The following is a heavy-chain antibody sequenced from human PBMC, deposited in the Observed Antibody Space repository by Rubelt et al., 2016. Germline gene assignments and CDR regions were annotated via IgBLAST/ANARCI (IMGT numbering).Heavy chain of an antibody. V-gene: IGHV3-11*05. D-gene: IGHD6-13*01. CDR2: IGRFYT. CDR1: GFTLNDYF. CDR3: VSPETSSSWYGVMVK. J-gene: IGHJ4*02. Sequence: VQLVESGGGLVKPGGSLRLSCAASGFTLNDYFMVWVRQAPGQGLQWGSYIGRFYTMYADYGRGRFTISRDNAKKSRDLEMNSLRAEDTAVYECVSPETSSSWYGVMVKWGQGTLVTVSS.